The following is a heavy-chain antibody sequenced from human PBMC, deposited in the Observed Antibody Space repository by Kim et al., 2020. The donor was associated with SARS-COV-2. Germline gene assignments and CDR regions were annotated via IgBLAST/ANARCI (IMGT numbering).Heavy chain of an antibody. CDR3: ARMYSSGLWGFDY. D-gene: IGHD6-19*01. Sequence: YHPPLKRRGTMAVDPSKNQFSLKRSAVTAADTAVYYCARMYSSGLWGFDYWGQGTLVTVSS. V-gene: IGHV4-4*07. J-gene: IGHJ4*02.